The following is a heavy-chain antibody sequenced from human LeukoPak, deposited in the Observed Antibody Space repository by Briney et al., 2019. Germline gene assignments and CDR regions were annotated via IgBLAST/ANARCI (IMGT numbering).Heavy chain of an antibody. V-gene: IGHV3-9*01. CDR1: GFTFDDYA. CDR2: ISWNSGSI. CDR3: ARSLSFRWLVPTGGWFDP. Sequence: HPGRSLRLSCAASGFTFDDYAMHWVRQAPGKGLEWVSGISWNSGSIGYADSVKGRFTISRDNAKNSLYLQMNSLRAEDTAVYYCARSLSFRWLVPTGGWFDPWGQGTLVTVSS. D-gene: IGHD6-19*01. J-gene: IGHJ5*02.